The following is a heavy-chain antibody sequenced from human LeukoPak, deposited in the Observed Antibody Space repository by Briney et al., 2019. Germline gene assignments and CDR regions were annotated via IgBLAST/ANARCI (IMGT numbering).Heavy chain of an antibody. J-gene: IGHJ4*02. D-gene: IGHD1-1*01. V-gene: IGHV3-69-1*01. CDR3: ARETMDDGDFDY. CDR1: GFTFSAYA. Sequence: PGGSLRLSCTASGFTFSAYAMNWVRQAPGKGLQWIASISSSSNIFYADSLKGRFTISKDNAKHSLYLQLNSLRAEDTAVYYCARETMDDGDFDYWGQGTLVTVSS. CDR2: ISSSSNI.